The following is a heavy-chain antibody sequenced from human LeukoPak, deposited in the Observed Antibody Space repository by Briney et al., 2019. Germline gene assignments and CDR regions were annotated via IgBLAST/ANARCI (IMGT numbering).Heavy chain of an antibody. CDR2: IWYDGSNK. J-gene: IGHJ4*02. D-gene: IGHD3-10*01. Sequence: GGSLRLSCAASGFTFSSYGMHWVRQAPGKELEWVAVIWYDGSNKYYADSVKGRFTISRDNSKNTLYLQMNSLRAEDTAVYYCARDENTMVRGIHFDYWGQGTLVTVSS. CDR3: ARDENTMVRGIHFDY. V-gene: IGHV3-33*01. CDR1: GFTFSSYG.